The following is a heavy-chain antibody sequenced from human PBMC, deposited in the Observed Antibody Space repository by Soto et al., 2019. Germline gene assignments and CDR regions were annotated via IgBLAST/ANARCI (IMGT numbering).Heavy chain of an antibody. V-gene: IGHV4-39*01. J-gene: IGHJ4*02. CDR1: GGSISSSSYY. CDR3: ASGDHVIAAPMYYFDY. CDR2: IYYSGST. Sequence: SETLSLTCTVSGGSISSSSYYWGWIRQPPGKGLEWIGSIYYSGSTYYNPSLKSRVTISVDTSKNQFSLKLSSVTAADTAVYYCASGDHVIAAPMYYFDYWGQGTLVTVSS. D-gene: IGHD6-6*01.